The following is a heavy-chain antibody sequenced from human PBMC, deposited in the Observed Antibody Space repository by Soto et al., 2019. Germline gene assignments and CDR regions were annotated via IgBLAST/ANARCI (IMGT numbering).Heavy chain of an antibody. CDR3: ARDIVVRGVITSYFDY. Sequence: ASVKVSCKASGGTFSSYAISWVRQAPGQGLEWMGGIIPIFGTANYAQKFQGRVTITTDESTSTAYMELSSLRSEDTAVYYCARDIVVRGVITSYFDYWGQGTLGTVSS. CDR1: GGTFSSYA. D-gene: IGHD3-10*01. CDR2: IIPIFGTA. V-gene: IGHV1-69*05. J-gene: IGHJ4*02.